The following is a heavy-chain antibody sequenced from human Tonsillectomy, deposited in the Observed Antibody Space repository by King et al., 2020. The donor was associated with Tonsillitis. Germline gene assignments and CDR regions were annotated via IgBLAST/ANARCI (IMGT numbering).Heavy chain of an antibody. CDR1: RFTFSNYN. CDR2: IGGSTTTI. V-gene: IGHV3-48*01. CDR3: ARETVTTPYYFDY. J-gene: IGHJ4*02. D-gene: IGHD4-17*01. Sequence: VQLVESGGGLVQPGGSLRLSCAASRFTFSNYNINWVRQAPGKGLEWISYIGGSTTTIYYADPVKGRFTISRDNAKNSLYLQMNSLRAEDTAVYYCARETVTTPYYFDYWGQGTLVTVSS.